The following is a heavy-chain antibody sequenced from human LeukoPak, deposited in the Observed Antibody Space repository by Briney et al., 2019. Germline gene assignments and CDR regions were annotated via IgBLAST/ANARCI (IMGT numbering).Heavy chain of an antibody. CDR1: GFTFSSYA. J-gene: IGHJ5*02. D-gene: IGHD3-10*01. Sequence: GGSLRLSCSASGFTFSSYAMHWVRQAPGKGLEYVSVISSNGGSTYYADSVKGRFTISRDNSKNTLYLQMSSLRAEDTAVYYCVKGSDYYGSGSYYFGWFDPWGQGTLVTVSS. V-gene: IGHV3-64D*06. CDR3: VKGSDYYGSGSYYFGWFDP. CDR2: ISSNGGST.